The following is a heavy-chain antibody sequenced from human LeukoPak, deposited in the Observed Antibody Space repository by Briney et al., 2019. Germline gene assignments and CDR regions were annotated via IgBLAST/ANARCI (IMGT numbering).Heavy chain of an antibody. J-gene: IGHJ4*02. Sequence: SETLSLTCTVSGGSISSYYWNWIRQPPGKGLEWIWYIYYSGSTNYNLSLKSRVTILVATSNNQFALRLSSVTAADTAVYYCARGGRRDGYNTFYFDHWGQGALVTVSS. V-gene: IGHV4-59*01. D-gene: IGHD5-24*01. CDR2: IYYSGST. CDR3: ARGGRRDGYNTFYFDH. CDR1: GGSISSYY.